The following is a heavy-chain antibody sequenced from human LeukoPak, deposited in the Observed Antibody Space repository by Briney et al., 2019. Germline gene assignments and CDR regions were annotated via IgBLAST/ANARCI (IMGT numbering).Heavy chain of an antibody. Sequence: GASVKVSCKASGYTFTSYYMHWVRQAPGQGLEWMGIINPSGGSTSYAQKFQGRVTMTRDMSTSTVYMELSRLRSDDTAVYYCARAGGTRGIEGIPLRGDAFDIWGQGTMVTVS. V-gene: IGHV1-46*01. D-gene: IGHD1-26*01. CDR1: GYTFTSYY. J-gene: IGHJ3*02. CDR2: INPSGGST. CDR3: ARAGGTRGIEGIPLRGDAFDI.